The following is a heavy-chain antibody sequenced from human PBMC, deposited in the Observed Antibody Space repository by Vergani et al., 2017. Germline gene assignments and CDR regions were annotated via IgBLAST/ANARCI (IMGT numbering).Heavy chain of an antibody. CDR2: IFSNGAK. CDR3: ARIPVIAVSDKFFYHNGMDV. V-gene: IGHV2-26*01. Sequence: QVTLKESGPVVVKPTETLTLTCTVSGVSLTNPTLGVSWIRQSPGKALEWLAHIFSNGAKSYTTSLRSRLTISRDTSKSQVVLTMTNMDPVDTATYFCARIPVIAVSDKFFYHNGMDVWGQGTTVTVSS. J-gene: IGHJ6*02. D-gene: IGHD6-19*01. CDR1: GVSLTNPTLG.